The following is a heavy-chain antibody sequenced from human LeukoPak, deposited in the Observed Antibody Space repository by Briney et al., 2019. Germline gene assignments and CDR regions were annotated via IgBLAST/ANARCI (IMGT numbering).Heavy chain of an antibody. CDR1: GFMFDDYA. CDR2: IKSKSAGI. D-gene: IGHD6-6*01. CDR3: ARDGAGSSLYMDV. J-gene: IGHJ6*03. Sequence: GGSLRLSCTASGFMFDDYAMHWVRHVPGKGLEWVSGIKSKSAGIAYADAVKGRFTISRDNAKNSLSLQMNSLRAEDTAVYYCARDGAGSSLYMDVWGKGTTVTVSS. V-gene: IGHV3-9*01.